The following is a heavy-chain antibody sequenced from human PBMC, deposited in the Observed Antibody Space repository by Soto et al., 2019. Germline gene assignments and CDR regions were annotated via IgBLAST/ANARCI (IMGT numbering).Heavy chain of an antibody. CDR2: GYYSGTT. Sequence: QLQLQESGPGLVRPSETLSLTCTVSGGSISSSDYYWGWIRQPPGKGLEWIGNGYYSGTTYYNPSLRSRVTISVETSTNQFSLKLNSVTAADTAVYYCARHHYDFWSGYGGIWFDPWGQGTLVTVSS. D-gene: IGHD3-3*01. CDR3: ARHHYDFWSGYGGIWFDP. V-gene: IGHV4-39*01. CDR1: GGSISSSDYY. J-gene: IGHJ5*02.